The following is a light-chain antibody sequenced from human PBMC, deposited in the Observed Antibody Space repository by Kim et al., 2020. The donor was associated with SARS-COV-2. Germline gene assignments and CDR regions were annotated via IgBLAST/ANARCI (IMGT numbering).Light chain of an antibody. CDR2: DAS. Sequence: ATLSLSPGQRAPLSCSASQRVATYLAWYQQRPGQAPRLLIYDASKRATGIPARFRGSGSGTDFTLTIGTLEPEDSAVYYCQQRGNFGQGTRLEIK. CDR1: QRVATY. CDR3: QQRGN. J-gene: IGKJ5*01. V-gene: IGKV3-11*01.